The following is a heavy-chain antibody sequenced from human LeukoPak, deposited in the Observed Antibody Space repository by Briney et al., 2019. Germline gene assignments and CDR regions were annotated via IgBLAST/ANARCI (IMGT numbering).Heavy chain of an antibody. V-gene: IGHV4-34*01. J-gene: IGHJ5*02. CDR2: IHHSGST. Sequence: PSETLSLICAVYGGSFSGYYWSWIRQPPGKGLEWIGEIHHSGSTNYNPSLKSRVTISVDTSKNQFSLRLSSVTAADTAVYYCARVSFSIRWFGPGGQGTLVTVSS. CDR1: GGSFSGYY. D-gene: IGHD4-17*01. CDR3: ARVSFSIRWFGP.